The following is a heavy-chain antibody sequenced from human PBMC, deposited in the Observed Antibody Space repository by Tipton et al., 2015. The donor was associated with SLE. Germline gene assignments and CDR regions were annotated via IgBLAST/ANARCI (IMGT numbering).Heavy chain of an antibody. V-gene: IGHV7-4-1*02. Sequence: QVQLVQSGSELKKPGASVKVSCKASGYNLRSLAMNWLRQAPGQRPQWMGWINTGTGTPTYAPDFTGRFVFSLDTSVNTAYLEISSLKAEDSAVYYCARDFGELNYSGWFGPWGQGTLVTVSS. CDR2: INTGTGTP. CDR3: ARDFGELNYSGWFGP. CDR1: GYNLRSLA. J-gene: IGHJ5*02. D-gene: IGHD3-16*01.